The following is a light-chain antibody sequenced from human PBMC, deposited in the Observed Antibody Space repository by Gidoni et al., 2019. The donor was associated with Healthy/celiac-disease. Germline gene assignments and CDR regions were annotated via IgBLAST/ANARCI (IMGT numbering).Light chain of an antibody. J-gene: IGKJ5*01. CDR1: QSVSSY. Sequence: EIVLTQSPATLSLSPGERATLSCRASQSVSSYLAWYQQKPGQAPRLLIYDASNRATGIPARFSGSGSGTDFTLTISSLEPEDFAVYYRQQRSNWPPGFGQGTRLEIK. CDR2: DAS. CDR3: QQRSNWPPG. V-gene: IGKV3-11*01.